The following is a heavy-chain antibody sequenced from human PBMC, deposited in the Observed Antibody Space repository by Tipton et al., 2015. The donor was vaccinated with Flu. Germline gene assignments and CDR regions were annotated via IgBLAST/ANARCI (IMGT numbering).Heavy chain of an antibody. CDR1: GGFVSSYY. CDR3: ARRDYSNYVSDPKSWFDP. Sequence: TLSLTCTVSGGFVSSYYWGWIRQPPGKGLEWIGNIFRTGSTYHNPSLKSRVTMSVDTSKNQFSLKVFSVTAADTAVYYCARRDYSNYVSDPKSWFDPWGQGILVTVSS. D-gene: IGHD4-11*01. CDR2: IFRTGST. J-gene: IGHJ5*02. V-gene: IGHV4-4*09.